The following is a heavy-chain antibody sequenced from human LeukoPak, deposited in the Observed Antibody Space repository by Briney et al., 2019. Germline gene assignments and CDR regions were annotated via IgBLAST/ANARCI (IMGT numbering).Heavy chain of an antibody. CDR1: GFTFDDYG. CDR3: AREYYDILTGYFSYYFDY. V-gene: IGHV3-20*04. Sequence: GGSLRLSCAASGFTFDDYGMSWVRQAPGKGLEWVSGINWNGGSTGYADSEKGRFTISRDNAKNSLYLQMNSLRAEDTAVYYCAREYYDILTGYFSYYFDYWGQGTLVTVSS. D-gene: IGHD3-9*01. CDR2: INWNGGST. J-gene: IGHJ4*02.